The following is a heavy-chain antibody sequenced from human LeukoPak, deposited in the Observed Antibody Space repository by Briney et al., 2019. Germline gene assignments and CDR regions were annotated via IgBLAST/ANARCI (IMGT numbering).Heavy chain of an antibody. J-gene: IGHJ3*02. CDR3: ARSEPSGAFDI. V-gene: IGHV4-31*03. CDR2: IYYSGST. Sequence: NPSETLSLTCTVSGGSISSGGYYWSWIRQHPGKGLEWIGYIYYSGSTYYNPSLKSRVTISVDTSKNQFSLKLSSVAAADTAVYYCARSEPSGAFDIWGQGTMVTVSS. D-gene: IGHD1-14*01. CDR1: GGSISSGGYY.